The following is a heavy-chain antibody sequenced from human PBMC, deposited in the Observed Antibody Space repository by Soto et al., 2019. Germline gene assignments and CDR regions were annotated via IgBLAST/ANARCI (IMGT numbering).Heavy chain of an antibody. D-gene: IGHD3-16*01. J-gene: IGHJ5*02. CDR3: ARNPAPRGGGHWFDP. CDR1: GYTFTGYY. V-gene: IGHV1-2*04. Sequence: QVQLVQSGAEVKKPGASVKVSCKASGYTFTGYYMHWVRQAPGQGLEWMGWINPNSGGTNYAQKFQGWVSMTGDTSISTASMELSRRRSDDTAVYYCARNPAPRGGGHWFDPWGQGTLVTVSS. CDR2: INPNSGGT.